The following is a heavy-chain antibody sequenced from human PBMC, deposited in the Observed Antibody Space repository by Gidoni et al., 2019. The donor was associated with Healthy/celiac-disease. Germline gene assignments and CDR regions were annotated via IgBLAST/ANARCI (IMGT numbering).Heavy chain of an antibody. CDR1: GFTFSTAW. D-gene: IGHD4-17*01. Sequence: EVQLVESGGGLVKPGGSLRLPCAASGFTFSTAWMSWVRQAPGKGLEWVGRIKSKTDGGTTDYAAPVKGRFTISRDDSKNTLYLQMNSLKTEDTAVYYCTTDPRGGDYGDYNDYWGQGTLVTVSS. CDR3: TTDPRGGDYGDYNDY. J-gene: IGHJ4*02. V-gene: IGHV3-15*01. CDR2: IKSKTDGGTT.